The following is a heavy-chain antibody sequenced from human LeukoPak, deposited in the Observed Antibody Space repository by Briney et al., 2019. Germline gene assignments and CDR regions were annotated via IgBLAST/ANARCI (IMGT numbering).Heavy chain of an antibody. Sequence: GASVKVSCKASGYTFTSYYMHWVRQAPGHGLEWMGMINPSGGSTSYAQKLQGRVTMTTDTSTSTAYMELRSLRSDDTAVYYCARVHDYGTRRYYYYYMDVWGKGTTVTVSS. D-gene: IGHD4-17*01. CDR1: GYTFTSYY. CDR3: ARVHDYGTRRYYYYYMDV. J-gene: IGHJ6*03. CDR2: INPSGGST. V-gene: IGHV1-46*01.